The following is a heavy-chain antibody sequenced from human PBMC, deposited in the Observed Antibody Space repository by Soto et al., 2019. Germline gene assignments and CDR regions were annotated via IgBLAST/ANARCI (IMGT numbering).Heavy chain of an antibody. CDR3: ARVNGGHDSGGNYMDV. Sequence: QVQLVQSGPEVKKPGSSVKVSCKTSGGTLSSYSISWVRQAPGQGLEWVGRIITFVGKANVAQQFQGRVTITADSSTDTTYMELRRLTSDDTAVYYCARVNGGHDSGGNYMDVWGTVTTVTVSS. J-gene: IGHJ6*03. CDR1: GGTLSSYS. V-gene: IGHV1-69*08. CDR2: IITFVGKA. D-gene: IGHD5-12*01.